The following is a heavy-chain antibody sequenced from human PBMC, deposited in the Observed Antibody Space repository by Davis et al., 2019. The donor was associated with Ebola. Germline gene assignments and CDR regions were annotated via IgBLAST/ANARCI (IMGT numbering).Heavy chain of an antibody. D-gene: IGHD2-15*01. V-gene: IGHV4-39*07. Sequence: SETLSLTCTVSGGSISSSSYYWGWIRQPPGKGLEWIGSIYYSGSTYYNPSLKSRVTISVDTSKNQFSLKLSSVTAADTAVYYCARGSHCSGGSCYHYWGQGTLVTVSS. CDR3: ARGSHCSGGSCYHY. J-gene: IGHJ4*02. CDR1: GGSISSSSYY. CDR2: IYYSGST.